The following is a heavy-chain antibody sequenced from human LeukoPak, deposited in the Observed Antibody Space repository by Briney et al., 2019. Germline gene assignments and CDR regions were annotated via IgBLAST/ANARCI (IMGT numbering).Heavy chain of an antibody. CDR2: IYTSGSI. Sequence: SETLSLTCTVSGGSISSYYWSWIRQPAGKGLEWIGRIYTSGSINYNPSLKSRVTISVDKSKNQFSLKLSSVTAADTAVYYCAREPTYGDYYFDYWGQGTLVTVSS. CDR1: GGSISSYY. CDR3: AREPTYGDYYFDY. V-gene: IGHV4-4*07. J-gene: IGHJ4*02. D-gene: IGHD4-17*01.